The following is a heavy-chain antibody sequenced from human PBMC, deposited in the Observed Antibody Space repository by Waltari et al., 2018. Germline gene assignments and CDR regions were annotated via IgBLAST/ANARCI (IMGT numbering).Heavy chain of an antibody. CDR1: GFTFSSYC. V-gene: IGHV3-7*01. J-gene: IGHJ2*01. Sequence: EVQLVEAGGGLVQPGGSLRLSCAASGFTFSSYCMSWVRQAPGKGLEWVANIKQDGSEKYYVDSVKGRFTISRDNAKNSLYLQMNSLRAEDTAVYYCARAARVYWYFDLWGRGTLVTVSS. CDR2: IKQDGSEK. D-gene: IGHD6-13*01. CDR3: ARAARVYWYFDL.